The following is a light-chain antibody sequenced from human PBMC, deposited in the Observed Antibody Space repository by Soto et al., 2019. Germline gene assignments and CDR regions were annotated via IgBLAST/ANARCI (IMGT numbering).Light chain of an antibody. J-gene: IGKJ1*01. CDR3: QQYNNYWT. CDR1: QSINGR. V-gene: IGKV1-5*01. CDR2: DAS. Sequence: DIQMTQSPSTLSASVGDRVTITCRASQSINGRLAWYQQKPGKAPKLLIYDASSLESGVPSRFSGSGSATEFTLTISSLQPDDFATYYCQQYNNYWTFGQGTKVDIK.